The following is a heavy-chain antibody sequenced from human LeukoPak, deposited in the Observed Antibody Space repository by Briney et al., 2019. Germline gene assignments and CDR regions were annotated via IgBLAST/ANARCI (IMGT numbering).Heavy chain of an antibody. CDR3: ARDQWGGTYIHDAFDI. V-gene: IGHV4-61*02. D-gene: IGHD1-26*01. CDR1: GGSISSGTNY. J-gene: IGHJ3*02. Sequence: NPSETLSLTCTVSGGSISSGTNYWSWIRQPAGKGLEWIGRIHTSGSTNHNPSLRSRVTISVDTSKNQFSLKLSSVTAADTAVYYCARDQWGGTYIHDAFDIWGQGTMVTVSS. CDR2: IHTSGST.